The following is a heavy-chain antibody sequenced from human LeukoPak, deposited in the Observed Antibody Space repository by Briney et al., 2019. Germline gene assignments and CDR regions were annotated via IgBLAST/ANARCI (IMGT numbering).Heavy chain of an antibody. J-gene: IGHJ5*02. D-gene: IGHD4-11*01. Sequence: ASVKVSCKASGYTFTGYYMHWVRQAPGQGLEWMGWINPNSGGTNYAQKLQGRVTMTRDTSISTAYMELSRLRSDDTAVYYCARVGMVVTTSRFDPWGQGTLVTVSS. V-gene: IGHV1-2*02. CDR3: ARVGMVVTTSRFDP. CDR2: INPNSGGT. CDR1: GYTFTGYY.